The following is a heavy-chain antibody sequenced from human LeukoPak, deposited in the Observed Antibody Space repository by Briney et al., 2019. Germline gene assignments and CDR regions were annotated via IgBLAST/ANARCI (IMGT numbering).Heavy chain of an antibody. D-gene: IGHD5-24*01. Sequence: ASVKVSCKASGYTFTSYYMHWVRQAPGQGLEWMGIINPSGGSTSYAQKFQGRVTMTRDTSTGTVYMELSSLRSEDTAVYYCARLPGDGYDDYWGQGTLVTVSS. J-gene: IGHJ4*02. CDR2: INPSGGST. V-gene: IGHV1-46*01. CDR1: GYTFTSYY. CDR3: ARLPGDGYDDY.